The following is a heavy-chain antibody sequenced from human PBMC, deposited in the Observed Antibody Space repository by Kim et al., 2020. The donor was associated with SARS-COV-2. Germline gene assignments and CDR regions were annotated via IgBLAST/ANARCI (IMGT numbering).Heavy chain of an antibody. V-gene: IGHV1-2*06. Sequence: ASVKVSCKASGFIFTGYYMHWVRQAPGQGLEWMGRIHPNSGGTNFAQKFQGRVTMTRDTSISTAYMELSRLRSDDTAMYYCATAGVSRAAFDIWGQGTMVTVSS. D-gene: IGHD2-8*01. J-gene: IGHJ3*02. CDR2: IHPNSGGT. CDR1: GFIFTGYY. CDR3: ATAGVSRAAFDI.